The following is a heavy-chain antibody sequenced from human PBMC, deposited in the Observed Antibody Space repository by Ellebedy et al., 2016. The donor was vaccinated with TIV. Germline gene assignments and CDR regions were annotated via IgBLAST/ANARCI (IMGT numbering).Heavy chain of an antibody. J-gene: IGHJ4*02. CDR1: GFSVGSYD. Sequence: GESLKISCAASGFSVGSYDMHWVRQAPGKGLEWVLFISHSSGTTFYADSVRGRFTISRDNAKNSLSLQMNSLRVDDTAVYYCAGYGDFSYWGQGTLVTVSS. CDR3: AGYGDFSY. D-gene: IGHD4-17*01. CDR2: ISHSSGTT. V-gene: IGHV3-48*01.